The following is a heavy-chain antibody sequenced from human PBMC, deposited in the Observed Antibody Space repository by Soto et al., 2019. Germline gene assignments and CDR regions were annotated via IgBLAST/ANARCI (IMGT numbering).Heavy chain of an antibody. V-gene: IGHV3-30-3*01. CDR3: ARLPGPLVAVLYIYPLDGREAMSDVDV. CDR2: VSFDGSDK. J-gene: IGHJ6*02. Sequence: QMQLVEAGGGVVQPGGSLRLSCAASGFTFNYYRMHWVRQAAGKGLEWVAVVSFDGSDKYYADSVKGRFTISKDNSKNTLYLQMNSLRREDTAVYYCARLPGPLVAVLYIYPLDGREAMSDVDVWGQGTTVTVSS. D-gene: IGHD6-19*01. CDR1: GFTFNYYR.